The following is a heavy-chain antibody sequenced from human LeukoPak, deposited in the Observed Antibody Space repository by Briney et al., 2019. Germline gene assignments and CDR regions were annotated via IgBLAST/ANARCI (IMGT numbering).Heavy chain of an antibody. Sequence: GGSLRLSCAVSGFTFSNYWMTWVRQAPGKGLEWVANIKQDGSEKYYVDSVKGRFTISRDNAKNSLYLQMNSPRGEDTAVYYCVRDWGGGDDYWGQGTLVTVSS. CDR3: VRDWGGGDDY. CDR2: IKQDGSEK. CDR1: GFTFSNYW. J-gene: IGHJ4*02. V-gene: IGHV3-7*01. D-gene: IGHD3-10*01.